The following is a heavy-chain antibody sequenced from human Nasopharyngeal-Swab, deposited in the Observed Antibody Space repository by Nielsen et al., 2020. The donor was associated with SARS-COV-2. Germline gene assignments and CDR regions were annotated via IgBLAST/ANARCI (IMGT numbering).Heavy chain of an antibody. J-gene: IGHJ5*02. CDR3: ARDGRRSLVGRRGIAVARSNWFDP. CDR2: IIPIFGTA. V-gene: IGHV1-69*06. D-gene: IGHD6-19*01. Sequence: VRQAPGQGLEWMGGIIPIFGTANYAQKFQGRVTITADKSTSTAYMELSSLRSEDTAVYYCARDGRRSLVGRRGIAVARSNWFDPWGQGTLVTVSS.